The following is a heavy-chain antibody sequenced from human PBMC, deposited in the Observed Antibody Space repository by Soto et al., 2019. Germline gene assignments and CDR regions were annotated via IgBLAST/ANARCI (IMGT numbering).Heavy chain of an antibody. CDR1: GGSLSKYG. J-gene: IGHJ6*02. CDR2: IIPVFGTP. CDR3: ARGDATKIVVTTYYAMDV. Sequence: QVQMVQSGAEVKKPRSSVKVSCKASGGSLSKYGISWVRKAPGQGRAWMGAIIPVFGTPNYAQKFQDRVTITADESTTTVYMEVRSLTSEDTAVYYCARGDATKIVVTTYYAMDVWGQGTTVTVSS. D-gene: IGHD3-22*01. V-gene: IGHV1-69*12.